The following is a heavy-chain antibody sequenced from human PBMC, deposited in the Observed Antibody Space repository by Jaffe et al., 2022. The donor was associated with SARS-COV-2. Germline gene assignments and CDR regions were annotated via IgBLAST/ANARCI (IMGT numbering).Heavy chain of an antibody. CDR3: AKGSYYDSYEAVH. CDR1: GFTFSDYA. Sequence: EVQLLESGGVLVQPGGSLRLSCEASGFTFSDYAMTWVRQAPGKGLEWVSAIRGSGKDTFYADSVKGRFTISRDNSKNTLYLQMKSLRAEDTALYYCAKGSYYDSYEAVHWGRGTLVTVSS. D-gene: IGHD3-16*01. J-gene: IGHJ4*02. CDR2: IRGSGKDT. V-gene: IGHV3-23*01.